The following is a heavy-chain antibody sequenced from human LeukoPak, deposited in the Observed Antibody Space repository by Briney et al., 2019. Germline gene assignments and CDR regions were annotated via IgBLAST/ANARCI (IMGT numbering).Heavy chain of an antibody. CDR2: INPYNGNT. CDR1: GYTFTSYA. CDR3: ARVAAADYFDY. D-gene: IGHD6-13*01. J-gene: IGHJ4*02. V-gene: IGHV1-18*01. Sequence: ASVKVSCKASGYTFTSYAMNWVRQAPGQGLEWMGWINPYNGNTNYVQKLQGRVTMTTETSTSTAYMELRSLRSDDTAVYYCARVAAADYFDYWGQGTLVTVSS.